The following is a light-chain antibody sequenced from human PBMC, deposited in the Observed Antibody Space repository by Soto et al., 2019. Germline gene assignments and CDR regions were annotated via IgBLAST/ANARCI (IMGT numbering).Light chain of an antibody. J-gene: IGKJ5*01. CDR1: QDIRGA. CDR3: QQFNSYPIT. CDR2: DVS. V-gene: IGKV1-13*02. Sequence: AIQVTQSPSSLSASVGDRVTMTCRASQDIRGALAWYQQKSGKPPNLLIYDVSTWEGGVPSRFSGSGSGTEFTLTISSLLPEDFGTYYCQQFNSYPITFGRGTRLEIK.